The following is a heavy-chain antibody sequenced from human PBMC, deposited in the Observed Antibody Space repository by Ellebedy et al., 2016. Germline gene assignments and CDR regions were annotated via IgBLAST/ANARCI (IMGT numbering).Heavy chain of an antibody. CDR2: IVASGERT. Sequence: GESLKISCEASGFPFSSHAMSWVRQAPGKGPEWISAIVASGERTFYADSVKGRFTISRDNSKNKLYLQMNSLRAEDTAVYYCATEGDWGQGTTVTVSS. V-gene: IGHV3-23*01. J-gene: IGHJ6*02. CDR1: GFPFSSHA. CDR3: ATEGD.